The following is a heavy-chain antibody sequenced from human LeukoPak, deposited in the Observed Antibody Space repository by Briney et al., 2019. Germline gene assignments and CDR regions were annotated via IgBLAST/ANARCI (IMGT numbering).Heavy chain of an antibody. D-gene: IGHD5-24*01. CDR1: GGSISSYY. V-gene: IGHV4-59*01. CDR2: IYYSGST. Sequence: PSETLSLTCTVSGGSISSYYWSWIRQPPGKGLEWIGYIYYSGSTNYNPSLKSRVTISVDTSKNQFSLKLSPVTAADTAVYYCAREETANNWFDPWGQGTLVTVSS. CDR3: AREETANNWFDP. J-gene: IGHJ5*02.